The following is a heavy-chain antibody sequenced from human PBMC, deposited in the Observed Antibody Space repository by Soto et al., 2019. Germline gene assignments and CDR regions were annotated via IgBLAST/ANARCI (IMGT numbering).Heavy chain of an antibody. J-gene: IGHJ4*02. CDR2: INAGNGDT. V-gene: IGHV1-3*01. CDR3: ARDVSSSIDC. D-gene: IGHD6-6*01. CDR1: GDTFTAYG. Sequence: QVQLVQSGAEVKEPGASVKVSCKASGDTFTAYGFHWVRQAPGHRLEWMGWINAGNGDTKYSQKFQHRVTITRDTSASIAYMEMSSLISEDTTVYYCARDVSSSIDCWGQGTLVTVSS.